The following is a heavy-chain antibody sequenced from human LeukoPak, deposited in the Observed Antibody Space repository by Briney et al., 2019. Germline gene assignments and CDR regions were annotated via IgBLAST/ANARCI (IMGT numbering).Heavy chain of an antibody. J-gene: IGHJ6*03. V-gene: IGHV4-39*07. Sequence: SETLSLTCTVSGGSISSSSYYWGWIRQPPGKGLEWIGSIYYSGSTYYNPSLKSRVTISVDTSKNQFSLKLSSVTAADTAVYYCARDSTSTRFRDSDYYYYYYVDVWGKGTTVTVSS. CDR3: ARDSTSTRFRDSDYYYYYYVDV. CDR2: IYYSGST. CDR1: GGSISSSSYY. D-gene: IGHD5-24*01.